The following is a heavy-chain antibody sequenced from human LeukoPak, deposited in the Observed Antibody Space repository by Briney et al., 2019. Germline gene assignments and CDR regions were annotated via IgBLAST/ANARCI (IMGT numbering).Heavy chain of an antibody. CDR2: IIPIFGTA. V-gene: IGHV1-69*06. Sequence: AASVKVSCKASGGTFSSYAISWVRQAPGQGLEWMGGIIPIFGTANYAQKFQGRVTITADKSTSTAYMELSSPRSEDTAVYYCASTSAAAAPLHWFDPWGQGTLVTVSS. J-gene: IGHJ5*02. CDR1: GGTFSSYA. D-gene: IGHD6-13*01. CDR3: ASTSAAAAPLHWFDP.